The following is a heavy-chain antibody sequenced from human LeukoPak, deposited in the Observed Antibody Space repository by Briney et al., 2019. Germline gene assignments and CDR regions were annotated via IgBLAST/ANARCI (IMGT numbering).Heavy chain of an antibody. J-gene: IGHJ6*03. Sequence: GASVKVSCKASGYTFTSYYMHWVRQAPGQGLEWMGIINPSGGSTSYAQKFQGRVTMTRDMSTSTVYMELSSLRSEDTAVYYCARDGSSRPHYYYYYYMDVWGKGTTVTVSS. V-gene: IGHV1-46*01. CDR2: INPSGGST. CDR3: ARDGSSRPHYYYYYYMDV. D-gene: IGHD1-26*01. CDR1: GYTFTSYY.